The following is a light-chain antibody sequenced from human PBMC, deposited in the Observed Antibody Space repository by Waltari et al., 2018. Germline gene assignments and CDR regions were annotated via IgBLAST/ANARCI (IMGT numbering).Light chain of an antibody. CDR3: QQYGSSPRT. Sequence: EIVLTQSPGTLSVSPGERATLSCRASQSVSSNHLAWYQQKTGQAPRLLIYGESSRATGIPDRFGGSGSGTDFTLTISRLEPEDFAVYYCQQYGSSPRTFGQGTKVEIK. V-gene: IGKV3-20*01. J-gene: IGKJ1*01. CDR2: GES. CDR1: QSVSSNH.